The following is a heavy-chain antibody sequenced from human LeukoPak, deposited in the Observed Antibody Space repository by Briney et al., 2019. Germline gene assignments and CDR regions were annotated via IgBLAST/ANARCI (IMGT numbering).Heavy chain of an antibody. Sequence: RASVKVSCKASGYTFTGYYMHWVRQAPGQGLEWMGWINPNSGGTNYAQKFQGRATMTRDTSISTAYMELSRLRSDDTAVYYCARVLGYCSSTSCYPPDYWGQGTLVTVSS. J-gene: IGHJ4*02. D-gene: IGHD2-2*01. CDR1: GYTFTGYY. V-gene: IGHV1-2*02. CDR2: INPNSGGT. CDR3: ARVLGYCSSTSCYPPDY.